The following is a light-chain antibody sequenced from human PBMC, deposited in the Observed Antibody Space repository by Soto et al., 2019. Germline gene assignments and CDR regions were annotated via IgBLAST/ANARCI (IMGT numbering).Light chain of an antibody. CDR2: DAS. V-gene: IGKV1-5*01. J-gene: IGKJ1*01. Sequence: DSHMTQSPSTLSASVGDRVTITCRASQSISSWLAWYQQKPGKAPKLLIYDASSLESGVPSRFSGSGSGTEFTLTISSLQPDDFATYYCQQYNSYSPWTFGQGTKVDIK. CDR3: QQYNSYSPWT. CDR1: QSISSW.